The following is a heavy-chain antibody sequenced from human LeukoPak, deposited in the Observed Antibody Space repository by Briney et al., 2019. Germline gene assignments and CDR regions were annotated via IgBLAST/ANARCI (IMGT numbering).Heavy chain of an antibody. Sequence: ETLSLTCTVSGGSISSYYWSWIRQPAGKGLEWIGRIYTSGSTNYNPSLKSRVTMSVDTSKNQFSLRLSSVTAADTAVYYCARDGTTRQWLVPDGNWFDPWGQGTLVTVSS. CDR1: GGSISSYY. CDR2: IYTSGST. J-gene: IGHJ5*02. CDR3: ARDGTTRQWLVPDGNWFDP. D-gene: IGHD6-19*01. V-gene: IGHV4-4*07.